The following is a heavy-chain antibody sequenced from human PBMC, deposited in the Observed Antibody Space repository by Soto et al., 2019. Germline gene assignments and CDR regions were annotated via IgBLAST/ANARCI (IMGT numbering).Heavy chain of an antibody. J-gene: IGHJ4*02. CDR3: ARRYGYSFDY. CDR1: GGSIISCC. D-gene: IGHD1-1*01. Sequence: SETLSLTCTVSGGSIISCCWSWIRQPPGKGLEWIGYIYYSGSTNYNPSLKSRVTISVDTSKNQFSLKLSSVTAADTAVYYCARRYGYSFDYWGQGTLVTVSS. V-gene: IGHV4-59*08. CDR2: IYYSGST.